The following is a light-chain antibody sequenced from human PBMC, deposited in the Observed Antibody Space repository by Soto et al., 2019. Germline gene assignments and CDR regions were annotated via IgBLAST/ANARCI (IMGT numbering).Light chain of an antibody. CDR1: SSDVGGYNY. CDR2: EVS. J-gene: IGLJ1*01. CDR3: SSYTNNSPYV. V-gene: IGLV2-14*01. Sequence: QSVLTQPDSVSGSPGQSITISCTGTSSDVGGYNYVSWYQQHPGKAPKLMIFEVSNRPSGISIRFSGSKSGNTASLTISGRQTEDEADYYCSSYTNNSPYVFGTGTKVT.